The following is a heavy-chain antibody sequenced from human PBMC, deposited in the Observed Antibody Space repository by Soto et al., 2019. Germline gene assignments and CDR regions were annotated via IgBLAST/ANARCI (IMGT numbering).Heavy chain of an antibody. Sequence: SLRLSCAAYGFTFSSYAVSWVRQAPGKGLEWVSAISGSGGSTYYADSVKGRFTISRDNSKNTLYLQMNSLRAEDTAVYYCAKDGSTGWFGPWGQGTLVTVSS. CDR1: GFTFSSYA. D-gene: IGHD3-9*01. J-gene: IGHJ5*02. CDR2: ISGSGGST. CDR3: AKDGSTGWFGP. V-gene: IGHV3-23*01.